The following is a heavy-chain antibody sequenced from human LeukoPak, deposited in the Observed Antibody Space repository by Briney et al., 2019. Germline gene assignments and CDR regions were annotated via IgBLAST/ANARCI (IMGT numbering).Heavy chain of an antibody. CDR1: TINNYD. J-gene: IGHJ4*02. CDR2: VHTATGST. V-gene: IGHV4-4*07. CDR3: AREIRNIAEYYFDY. Sequence: SEALSLSCSVDTINNYDWNWVLQSAGTGLEWIGRVHTATGSTYANPSLRGRVSVSVDTARNQFVLRLTSVTAADTAIYHCAREIRNIAEYYFDYWGQGVPVTVSS. D-gene: IGHD1-14*01.